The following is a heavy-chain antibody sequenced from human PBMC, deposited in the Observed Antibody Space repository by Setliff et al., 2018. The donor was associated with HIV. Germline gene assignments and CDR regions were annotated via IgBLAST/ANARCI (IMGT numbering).Heavy chain of an antibody. V-gene: IGHV3-NL1*01. J-gene: IGHJ6*03. CDR3: VKEAYSNTWNYYYYYIDV. CDR2: INGGTTT. Sequence: GGSLRLSCAASGFTFSTYRMNWVRQAPGKGLEWVSVINGGTTTYYADSVKGRFTISRDNSKNTLYLQMSSLRVDDTAVYYCVKEAYSNTWNYYYYYIDVWGKGTTVTVSS. D-gene: IGHD6-13*01. CDR1: GFTFSTYR.